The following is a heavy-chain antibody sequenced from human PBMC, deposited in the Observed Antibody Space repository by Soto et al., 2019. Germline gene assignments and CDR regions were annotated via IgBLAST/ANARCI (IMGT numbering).Heavy chain of an antibody. CDR1: GGDLTNSG. CDR2: IFPLLAMV. J-gene: IGHJ4*02. Sequence: QVHLVQSGAEMKKPGSSVKVSCKVSGGDLTNSGISWVRQAPGQGLEWMGGIFPLLAMVDYSQKFQGRVTITADESTTPAYMDLGSLKSDDTAVYYCVKEDGAGFKSWGQGTLVIVSS. D-gene: IGHD1-26*01. V-gene: IGHV1-69*04. CDR3: VKEDGAGFKS.